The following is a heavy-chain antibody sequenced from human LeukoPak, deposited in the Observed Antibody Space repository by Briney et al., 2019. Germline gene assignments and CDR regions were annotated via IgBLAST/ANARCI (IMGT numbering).Heavy chain of an antibody. D-gene: IGHD4-17*01. J-gene: IGHJ3*02. CDR3: ARSIMYGDHGEDI. CDR2: ITATSLHI. Sequence: PGGSLRLSCAASGFTFSGYSMNWVRQAPGKGLEWVSAITATSLHIYYADSVKGRFTISRDNAKNSLYLQMDSLRAEDAAIYYCARSIMYGDHGEDIWGQGTVVAVSS. V-gene: IGHV3-21*01. CDR1: GFTFSGYS.